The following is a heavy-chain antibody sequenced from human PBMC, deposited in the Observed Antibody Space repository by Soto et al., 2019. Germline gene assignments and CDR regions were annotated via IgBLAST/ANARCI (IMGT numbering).Heavy chain of an antibody. CDR3: ARDGTLYDSRAYYYLY. CDR2: ITPMFGTP. Sequence: QVQLVQSGAEVKKPGSSVKVSCKASGGTFSSYTITWVRQAPGQGLEWMGGITPMFGTPNYAQKFRGRVTITADESTSTAYMELSSLRPEDTAMYFCARDGTLYDSRAYYYLYWGQGTLVTVSS. V-gene: IGHV1-69*01. D-gene: IGHD3-22*01. CDR1: GGTFSSYT. J-gene: IGHJ4*02.